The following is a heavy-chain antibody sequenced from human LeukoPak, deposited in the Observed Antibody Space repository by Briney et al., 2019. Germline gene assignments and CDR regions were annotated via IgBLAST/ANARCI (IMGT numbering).Heavy chain of an antibody. V-gene: IGHV1-2*02. J-gene: IGHJ4*02. D-gene: IGHD1-26*01. CDR2: INPNSGGT. Sequence: GASVKVSCKASGYTFTGYYMHWVRQAPGQGLEWMGWINPNSGGTNYARKFQGRVTMTRDTSISTAYMELSRLRSDDTAVYYCAKERLVGATSAHFDYWGQGTLVTVSS. CDR3: AKERLVGATSAHFDY. CDR1: GYTFTGYY.